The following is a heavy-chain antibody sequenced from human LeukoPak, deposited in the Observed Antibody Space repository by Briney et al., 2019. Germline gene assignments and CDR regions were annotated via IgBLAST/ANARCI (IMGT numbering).Heavy chain of an antibody. V-gene: IGHV3-23*01. J-gene: IGHJ4*02. CDR3: AKDRGYSSGWYSDY. CDR1: GFTFSSYA. CDR2: ISGSGGST. D-gene: IGHD6-19*01. Sequence: GGSLRLSCAASGFTFSSYAMSWVRQAPGKGLEWVSAISGSGGSTYYADSVKGRFTISRDNSKNTLYLQMNSLRAEGTAVYYCAKDRGYSSGWYSDYWGQGTLVTVSS.